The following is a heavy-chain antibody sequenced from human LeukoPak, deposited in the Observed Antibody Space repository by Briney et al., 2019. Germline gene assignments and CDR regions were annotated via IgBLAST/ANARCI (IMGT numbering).Heavy chain of an antibody. V-gene: IGHV4-59*08. Sequence: SETLSLTCTVSGGSISSYYWNWIRQPPGKGLEWIGYIYYSGSTHYESSLKSRVTISVDTSRNQFSLRLSSVTAADTAVYYCARHSGSSPHYFDYWGQGTLVTVSS. D-gene: IGHD1-26*01. CDR3: ARHSGSSPHYFDY. CDR1: GGSISSYY. J-gene: IGHJ4*02. CDR2: IYYSGST.